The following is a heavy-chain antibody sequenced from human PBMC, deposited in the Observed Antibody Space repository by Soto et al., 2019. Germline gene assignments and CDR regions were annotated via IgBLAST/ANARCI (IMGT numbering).Heavy chain of an antibody. CDR2: IYSGGST. D-gene: IGHD6-19*01. Sequence: EVQLVESGGGLVQPGGSLRLSCAASGFTVSSNYMSWVRQAPGKGLEWVSVIYSGGSTYYADSVKGRFTISRDNSKNTLYLQMNSLRAEDTAVYYCARDPEGPVAGTRWFDPWGQGTLVTVSS. J-gene: IGHJ5*02. CDR3: ARDPEGPVAGTRWFDP. CDR1: GFTVSSNY. V-gene: IGHV3-66*01.